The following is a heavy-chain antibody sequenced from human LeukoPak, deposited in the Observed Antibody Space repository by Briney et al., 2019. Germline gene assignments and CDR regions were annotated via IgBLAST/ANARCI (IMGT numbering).Heavy chain of an antibody. Sequence: ASVKVSCKASGGTFSSYAISWVRQAPGQGLEWMGGIIPIFGTANYAQKFQGRVTITTDESTSTAYMELSSLRSEDTAVYYCASGKRITMIVVALTSLDYWGQGTLVTVPS. CDR1: GGTFSSYA. CDR2: IIPIFGTA. J-gene: IGHJ4*02. V-gene: IGHV1-69*05. D-gene: IGHD3-22*01. CDR3: ASGKRITMIVVALTSLDY.